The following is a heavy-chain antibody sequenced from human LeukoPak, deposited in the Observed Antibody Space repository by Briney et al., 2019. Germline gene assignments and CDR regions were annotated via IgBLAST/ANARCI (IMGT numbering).Heavy chain of an antibody. D-gene: IGHD3-22*01. J-gene: IGHJ6*02. Sequence: SETLSLTCTVSGGSISSGGYYWSWIRQHPGKGLEWIGYIYYSGSTYYNPSLKSRVTISVDTSKNQFSLKLSSVTAADTAVYYCARGAQAYYYDSSGYYYAVEYYYYGMDVWGQGTTVTVSS. V-gene: IGHV4-31*03. CDR2: IYYSGST. CDR1: GGSISSGGYY. CDR3: ARGAQAYYYDSSGYYYAVEYYYYGMDV.